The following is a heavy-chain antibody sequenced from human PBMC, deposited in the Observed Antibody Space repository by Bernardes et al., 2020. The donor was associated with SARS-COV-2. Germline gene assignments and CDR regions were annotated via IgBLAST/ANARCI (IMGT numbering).Heavy chain of an antibody. CDR2: IYYSGSS. CDR3: ARDNLLGEYDTTGYAFDY. CDR1: GGSISGYY. Sequence: SETLSLTCTVPGGSISGYYWSWIRQPPVKGLEWIGSIYYSGSSNYNPSLKSRVSISIDTSKNQFSLKLSSVSAADTAVYYCARDNLLGEYDTTGYAFDYWGQGTLVTVSS. J-gene: IGHJ4*02. D-gene: IGHD3-22*01. V-gene: IGHV4-59*01.